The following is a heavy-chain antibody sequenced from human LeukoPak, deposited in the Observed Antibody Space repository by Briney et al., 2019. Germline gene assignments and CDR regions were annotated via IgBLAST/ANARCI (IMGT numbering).Heavy chain of an antibody. Sequence: SETLSLTCTVSGGSISSYYWSWIRQPPGKGLEWIGYIYYSGSTYYNPSLRSRVTISVDTSKNQFSLKLSSVTAADTAVYYCARLGVRGVDIQLYTFDYWGQGTLVTVSS. J-gene: IGHJ4*02. CDR1: GGSISSYY. D-gene: IGHD5-18*01. V-gene: IGHV4-59*12. CDR2: IYYSGST. CDR3: ARLGVRGVDIQLYTFDY.